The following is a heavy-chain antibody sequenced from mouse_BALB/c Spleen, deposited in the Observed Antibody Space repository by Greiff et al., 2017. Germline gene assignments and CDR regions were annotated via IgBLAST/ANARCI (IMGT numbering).Heavy chain of an antibody. D-gene: IGHD2-10*02. V-gene: IGHV7-3*02. CDR3: ARDKYASFAY. Sequence: EVQRVESGGGLVQPGGSLRLSCATSGFTFTDYYMSWVRQPPGKALEWLGFIRNKANGYTTEYSASVKGRFTISRDNSQSILYLQMNTLRAEDSATYYCARDKYASFAYWGQGTLVTVSA. CDR2: IRNKANGYTT. CDR1: GFTFTDYY. J-gene: IGHJ3*01.